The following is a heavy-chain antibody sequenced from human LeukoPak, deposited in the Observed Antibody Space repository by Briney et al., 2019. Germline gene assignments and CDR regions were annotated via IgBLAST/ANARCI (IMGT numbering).Heavy chain of an antibody. J-gene: IGHJ6*03. V-gene: IGHV3-30*02. D-gene: IGHD6-19*01. CDR1: GFTFSSYG. Sequence: GGSLRLSCAASGFTFSSYGMHWVRQAPGKGLEWVAFIRYDGSNNYYGDSVKGRFSISRDNSKNTLSLQMNSLRVEDTAVYYCAKVLGGSGWYYYMDVWGKGTTVTVSS. CDR3: AKVLGGSGWYYYMDV. CDR2: IRYDGSNN.